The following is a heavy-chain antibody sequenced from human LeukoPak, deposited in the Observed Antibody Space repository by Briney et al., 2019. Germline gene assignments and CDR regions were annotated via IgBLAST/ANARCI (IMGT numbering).Heavy chain of an antibody. CDR3: TRGGEGRAYCGGDCYFDY. D-gene: IGHD2-21*02. CDR1: GFTFGDYA. V-gene: IGHV3-49*03. CDR2: IRSKAYGGTT. Sequence: SGGSLRLSCTASGFTFGDYAMSWFRQAPGKGLECVGFIRSKAYGGTTECAASVKGRFTISRDDSKSIADLQMNSLKTEETAVYYCTRGGEGRAYCGGDCYFDYWGQGTLVTVSS. J-gene: IGHJ4*02.